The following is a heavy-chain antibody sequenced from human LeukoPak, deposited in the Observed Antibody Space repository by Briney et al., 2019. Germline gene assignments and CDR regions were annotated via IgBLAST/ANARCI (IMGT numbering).Heavy chain of an antibody. J-gene: IGHJ5*02. D-gene: IGHD6-13*01. CDR1: GDSVSSNSAV. CDR3: ADGPAAAGLRT. CDR2: TYYRAKWYN. V-gene: IGHV6-1*01. Sequence: SQTLSLTCAISGDSVSSNSAVWNWIGQSPSRGLEWLGRTYYRAKWYNEYAVSVKSRATINPDTSKNQFSLQLNSVTPEDTAVYYCADGPAAAGLRTWGQGTLVTVSS.